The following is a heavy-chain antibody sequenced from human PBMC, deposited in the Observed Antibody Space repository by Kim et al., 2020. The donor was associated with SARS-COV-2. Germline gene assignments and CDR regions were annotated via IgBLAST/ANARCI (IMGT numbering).Heavy chain of an antibody. CDR3: TKDLYGSGSYYYFYGMDV. J-gene: IGHJ6*02. D-gene: IGHD3-10*01. Sequence: TGRFTISRDNAKNSLFLQMNSLRAEDTALYYCTKDLYGSGSYYYFYGMDVWGQGTTVTVSS. V-gene: IGHV3-9*01.